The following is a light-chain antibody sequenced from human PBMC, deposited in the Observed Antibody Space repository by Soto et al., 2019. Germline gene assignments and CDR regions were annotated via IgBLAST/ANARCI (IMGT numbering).Light chain of an antibody. Sequence: DIQMTQSPSSLSASVGDTVTITCRASQAISNNLAWYQQKPGKAPQLLIYGASTLQSGVPSRFSGSGSGTDFTLSISGLQPEDVATYYCQTYDSAPHTFGQGTKLEIK. CDR3: QTYDSAPHT. J-gene: IGKJ2*01. CDR1: QAISNN. CDR2: GAS. V-gene: IGKV1-27*01.